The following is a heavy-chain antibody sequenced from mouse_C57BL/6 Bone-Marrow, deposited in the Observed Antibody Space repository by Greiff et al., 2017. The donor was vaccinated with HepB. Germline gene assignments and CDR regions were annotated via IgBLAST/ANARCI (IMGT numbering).Heavy chain of an antibody. D-gene: IGHD1-1*01. V-gene: IGHV7-3*01. J-gene: IGHJ1*03. CDR3: ARYRTTVVAKPSYWYFDV. Sequence: EVKLMESGGGLVQPGGSLSLSCAASGFTFTDYYMSWVRQPPGKALEWLGFIRNKANGYTTEYSASVKGRFTISRDNSQSILYRQMNALRAEDSATYYCARYRTTVVAKPSYWYFDVWGTGTTVTVSS. CDR1: GFTFTDYY. CDR2: IRNKANGYTT.